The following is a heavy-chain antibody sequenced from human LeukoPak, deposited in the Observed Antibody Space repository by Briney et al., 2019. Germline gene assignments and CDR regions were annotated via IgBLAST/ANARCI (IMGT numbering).Heavy chain of an antibody. CDR3: AKGLRGYSGYAPDY. CDR1: GFTFSNYW. CDR2: ISWNSGSI. J-gene: IGHJ4*02. Sequence: GGSLRLSCAASGFTFSNYWMHWVRQAPGKGLEWVSGISWNSGSIGYADSVKGRFTISRDNAKNSLYLQMNSLRAEDTALYYCAKGLRGYSGYAPDYWGQGTLVTVSS. D-gene: IGHD5-12*01. V-gene: IGHV3-9*01.